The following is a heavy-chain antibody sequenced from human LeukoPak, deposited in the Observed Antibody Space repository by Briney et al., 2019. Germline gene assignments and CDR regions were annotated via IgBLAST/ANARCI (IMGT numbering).Heavy chain of an antibody. V-gene: IGHV1-18*01. CDR2: ISAYNGNT. CDR3: ARDQGRVTMGFFYYYYYMDV. J-gene: IGHJ6*03. D-gene: IGHD3-3*01. CDR1: GYTFTSYG. Sequence: ASVKVSCKASGYTFTSYGISWVRQAPGQGLEWMGWISAYNGNTNYAQKLQGRVTMTTDTSTSTAYMELRSLRSDDTAVYYFARDQGRVTMGFFYYYYYMDVWGKGTTVTVSS.